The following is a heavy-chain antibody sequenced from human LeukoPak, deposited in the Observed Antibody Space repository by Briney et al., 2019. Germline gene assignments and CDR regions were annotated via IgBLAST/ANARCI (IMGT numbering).Heavy chain of an antibody. Sequence: GGSLRLSCAASGFTFSSYSMNWARQAPGKGLEWVSYISYSSSTIYYADSVKGRFTISRDNAKNSLYLQMNSLRAEDTAVYYCARLALQEVGATQTYYLDYWGQGTLVTVSS. D-gene: IGHD1-26*01. V-gene: IGHV3-48*04. CDR2: ISYSSSTI. J-gene: IGHJ4*02. CDR3: ARLALQEVGATQTYYLDY. CDR1: GFTFSSYS.